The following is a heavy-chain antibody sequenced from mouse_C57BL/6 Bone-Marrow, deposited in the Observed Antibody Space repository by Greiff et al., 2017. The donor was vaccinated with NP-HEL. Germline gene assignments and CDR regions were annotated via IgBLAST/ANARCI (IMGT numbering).Heavy chain of an antibody. CDR1: GFSLTSYG. D-gene: IGHD2-12*01. CDR2: LCSGGST. V-gene: IGHV2-2*01. Sequence: QVQLKQSGPGLVQPSQSLSITCTVSGFSLTSYGVHWVRHSPGKGLEWLVVLCSGGSTDYNAAFISRLSISKDNSKSQVFFKMNSLKADDTAIYYCARNSYYNGFFDYWGQGTTLTVSS. CDR3: ARNSYYNGFFDY. J-gene: IGHJ2*01.